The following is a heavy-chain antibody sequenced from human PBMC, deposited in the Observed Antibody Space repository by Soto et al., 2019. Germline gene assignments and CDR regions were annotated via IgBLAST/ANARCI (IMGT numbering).Heavy chain of an antibody. J-gene: IGHJ2*01. V-gene: IGHV3-7*05. CDR1: GFTFSTYW. CDR2: IKLDGTVK. D-gene: IGHD3-22*01. Sequence: EMQLVESGGGLVQPGGSLRLSCAASGFTFSTYWMTWVRQAPGKGLEWVANIKLDGTVKYDVDSVKGRFTISRDNAESSVYLHMNSLRAEDTAMYYCVGESVGYSSGYIDLWGRGTLVTVSS. CDR3: VGESVGYSSGYIDL.